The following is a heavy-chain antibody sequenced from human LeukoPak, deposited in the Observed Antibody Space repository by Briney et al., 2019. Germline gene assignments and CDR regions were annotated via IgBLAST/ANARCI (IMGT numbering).Heavy chain of an antibody. J-gene: IGHJ5*02. CDR3: ARGHIVVVTAPPVWFDP. D-gene: IGHD2-21*02. CDR2: INPNSGGT. V-gene: IGHV1-2*02. Sequence: GASVKVSCKASGYTFTGYYMHWVRQAPGQGLEWMGWINPNSGGTNYAQKFQGRVTMTRDTSISTAYMELSRLRSDDTAVYYCARGHIVVVTAPPVWFDPWGQGTLVTVSS. CDR1: GYTFTGYY.